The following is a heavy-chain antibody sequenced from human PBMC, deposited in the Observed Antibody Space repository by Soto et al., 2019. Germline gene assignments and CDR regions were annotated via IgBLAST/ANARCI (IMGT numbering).Heavy chain of an antibody. CDR3: ARDKPAVYSYGYWPVAGIDY. V-gene: IGHV1-2*02. J-gene: IGHJ4*02. CDR2: INPNSGGT. CDR1: GYTFTGYY. Sequence: SVKVSCKASGYTFTGYYMHWVRQAPGQGLEWMGWINPNSGGTNYAQKFQGRVTMTRDTSISTAYMELSRLRSDDTAVYYCARDKPAVYSYGYWPVAGIDYSGQGTLVTGSS. D-gene: IGHD5-18*01.